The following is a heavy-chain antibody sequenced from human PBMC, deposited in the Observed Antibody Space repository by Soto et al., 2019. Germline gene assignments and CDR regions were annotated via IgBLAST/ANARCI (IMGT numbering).Heavy chain of an antibody. D-gene: IGHD2-2*01. V-gene: IGHV1-69*02. CDR1: CGAFSGYN. J-gene: IGHJ3*02. CDR2: ILPILGRA. CDR3: AGYYHRDAFDI. Sequence: SVKIFRRTACGAFSGYNISSVGPAPRQGLEWMGRILPILGRANDARKFQGRVTITADKSTSTAYMELSSLRSQETAVYYCAGYYHRDAFDIWVQGTMVTVSS.